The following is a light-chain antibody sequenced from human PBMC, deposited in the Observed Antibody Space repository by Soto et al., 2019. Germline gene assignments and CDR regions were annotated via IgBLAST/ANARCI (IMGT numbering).Light chain of an antibody. J-gene: IGKJ1*01. CDR2: TAP. CDR1: QSVSTY. V-gene: IGKV1-39*01. Sequence: DIQVTQSPSSLSASVGDRVTITCRASQSVSTYLNWYQQEPGRAPKLLIHTAPSLQSGVPSRFSVSGSGTDFTLTISSLQPDDFATYYCQQGYTTPQTFGQGTKVDIK. CDR3: QQGYTTPQT.